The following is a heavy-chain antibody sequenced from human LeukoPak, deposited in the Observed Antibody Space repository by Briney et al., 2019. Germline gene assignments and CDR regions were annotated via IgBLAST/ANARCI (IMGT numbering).Heavy chain of an antibody. V-gene: IGHV4-38-2*02. Sequence: SETLSLTCTVSGYSISSGYYWGWIRPPPGKGLEWIGSIYHSGSTYYNPSLKSRVTISVDTSKNQFSLKLSSVTAADTAVYYCARLLVYNSGGEAFDYWGPGTLVTVSS. CDR2: IYHSGST. D-gene: IGHD3-10*01. J-gene: IGHJ4*02. CDR1: GYSISSGYY. CDR3: ARLLVYNSGGEAFDY.